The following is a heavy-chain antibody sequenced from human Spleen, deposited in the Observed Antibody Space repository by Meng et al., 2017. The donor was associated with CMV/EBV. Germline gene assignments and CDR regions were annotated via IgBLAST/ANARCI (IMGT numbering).Heavy chain of an antibody. CDR3: AKVEGGLTLLYYFGY. D-gene: IGHD3-9*01. CDR1: GFTVSSNY. V-gene: IGHV3-53*01. Sequence: GESLKISCAASGFTVSSNYMSWVRQAPGKGLEWVSIIYIGGSTYYADSVKGRFTISRDNSKNTLYLQMNSLRAEDTAVYYCAKVEGGLTLLYYFGYWGQGTLVTVSS. CDR2: IYIGGST. J-gene: IGHJ4*02.